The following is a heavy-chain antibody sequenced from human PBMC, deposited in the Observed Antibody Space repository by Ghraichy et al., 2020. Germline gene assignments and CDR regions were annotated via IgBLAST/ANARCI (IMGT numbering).Heavy chain of an antibody. V-gene: IGHV4-34*01. D-gene: IGHD3-10*01. CDR1: GGSFSGYY. CDR2: INHSGST. Sequence: ESLNISCAVYGGSFSGYYWSWIRQPPGKGPEWIGEINHSGSTNYNPSLKSRVTISVDTSKNQFSLKLSSVTAADTAVYYCARERAGNYYGSGTSPWGQGTLVTVSS. J-gene: IGHJ5*02. CDR3: ARERAGNYYGSGTSP.